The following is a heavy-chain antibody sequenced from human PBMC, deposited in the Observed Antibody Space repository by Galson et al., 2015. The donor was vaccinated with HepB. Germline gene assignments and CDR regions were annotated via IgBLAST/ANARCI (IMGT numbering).Heavy chain of an antibody. Sequence: SCKASGGTFSSYAISWVRQAPGQGLEWMGGIIPIFGTANYAQKFQGRVTITADESTSTAYMELSSLRSEDTAVYYCARARYYGSGSYYPWYYYYYMDVWGKGTTVTVSS. D-gene: IGHD3-10*01. CDR3: ARARYYGSGSYYPWYYYYYMDV. CDR1: GGTFSSYA. CDR2: IIPIFGTA. V-gene: IGHV1-69*01. J-gene: IGHJ6*03.